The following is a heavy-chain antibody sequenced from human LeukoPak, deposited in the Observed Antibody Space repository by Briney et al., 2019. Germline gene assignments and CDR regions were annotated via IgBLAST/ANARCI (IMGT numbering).Heavy chain of an antibody. CDR1: GGSISSSSYY. CDR2: IYYSGST. D-gene: IGHD6-13*01. J-gene: IGHJ4*02. Sequence: SETLSLTCTVSGGSISSSSYYWGWIRQPPGKGLEWIGSIYYSGSTYYNPSLKSRVTISVDTSKNQFSLKLSSVTAADTAVYYCARGPRYHIAAAGNYFDYWGQGTLVTVSS. CDR3: ARGPRYHIAAAGNYFDY. V-gene: IGHV4-39*07.